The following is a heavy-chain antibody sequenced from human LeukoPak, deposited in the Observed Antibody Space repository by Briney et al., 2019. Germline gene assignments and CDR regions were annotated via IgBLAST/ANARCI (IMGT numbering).Heavy chain of an antibody. D-gene: IGHD6-19*01. V-gene: IGHV3-21*01. CDR2: ISSNSDTI. Sequence: GGSLRLSCSASGFIFSSCTMNWVRQAPGKGLEWLASISSNSDTIYYADSAKGRFTISRDNAKNSLYLQMNSLRVEDTAVYYCARAPRHLSSGWYYFDYWGQGALVAVSS. J-gene: IGHJ4*02. CDR3: ARAPRHLSSGWYYFDY. CDR1: GFIFSSCT.